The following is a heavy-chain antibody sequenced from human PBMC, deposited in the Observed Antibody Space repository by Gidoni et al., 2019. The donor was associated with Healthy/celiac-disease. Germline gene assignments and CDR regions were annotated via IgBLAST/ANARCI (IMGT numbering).Heavy chain of an antibody. D-gene: IGHD2-15*01. J-gene: IGHJ6*02. V-gene: IGHV1-24*01. CDR2: FDPEDGET. Sequence: QVQLVQSGAEVKKPGASVKVSCKVSGYTLTELSMHWVRQAPGKGLEWMGGFDPEDGETIYAQKFQGRVTMTEDTSTDTAYMELSSLRSEDTAVYYCATEAVVVVAATSAYGMDVWGQGTTVTVSS. CDR3: ATEAVVVVAATSAYGMDV. CDR1: GYTLTELS.